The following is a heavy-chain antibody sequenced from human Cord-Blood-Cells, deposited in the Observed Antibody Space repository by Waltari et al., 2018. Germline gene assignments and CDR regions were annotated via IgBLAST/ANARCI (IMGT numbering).Heavy chain of an antibody. Sequence: QLQLQESGPGLVKPSETLSLTCTVSGGSISSSSYYWGWIRQPPGKGLEWSGGIYYSGGTYCNPALRSRVTISVDTSKNQFSLKLSSVTAADTAVYYCARSREIAAAGTDYWGQGTLVTVSS. D-gene: IGHD6-13*01. J-gene: IGHJ4*02. CDR2: IYYSGGT. V-gene: IGHV4-39*01. CDR1: GGSISSSSYY. CDR3: ARSREIAAAGTDY.